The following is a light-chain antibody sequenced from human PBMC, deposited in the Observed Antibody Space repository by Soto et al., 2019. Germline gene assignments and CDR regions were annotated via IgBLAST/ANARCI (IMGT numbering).Light chain of an antibody. CDR3: QQYAGSPPYT. CDR1: QSVSSSY. J-gene: IGKJ2*01. Sequence: EIVLTQSPGTLSLSPGERVTLSCRASQSVSSSYLAWYQQKPAQAPRLLIYGASNRATGIPDRFSGSGSGTDFTLTISRLEPEDFAVYSCQQYAGSPPYTFGQGTKLEIK. CDR2: GAS. V-gene: IGKV3-20*01.